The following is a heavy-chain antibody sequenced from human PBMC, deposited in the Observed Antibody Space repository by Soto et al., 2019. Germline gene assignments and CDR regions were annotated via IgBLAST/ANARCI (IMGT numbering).Heavy chain of an antibody. Sequence: PGGSLRLSCSASGFTFRSYAIHWVRQAPGKGLEYVSALSGDGRSTYYADSVKGRFTVFRDNSKNTLFLQMSSLRVEDTAVYHCVKGNWAYSYNNWFDPWGQGTLVTVSS. CDR3: VKGNWAYSYNNWFDP. V-gene: IGHV3-64D*06. CDR1: GFTFRSYA. J-gene: IGHJ5*02. D-gene: IGHD5-18*01. CDR2: LSGDGRST.